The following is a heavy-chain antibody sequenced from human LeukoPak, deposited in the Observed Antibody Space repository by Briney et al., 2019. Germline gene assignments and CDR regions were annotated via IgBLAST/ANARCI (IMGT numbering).Heavy chain of an antibody. J-gene: IGHJ4*02. CDR1: GFIFSDYY. D-gene: IGHD5-24*01. V-gene: IGHV3-49*03. CDR3: SRTTERWLQLASWDY. Sequence: GGSLTLSCPASGFIFSDYYMGWIRQPAGRGREWVGFIRSKGFGGTTEYAASVKGRFTISRDESKSIAYLQMNSLKTEDTAVYFCSRTTERWLQLASWDYWGQGTLVTVSS. CDR2: IRSKGFGGTT.